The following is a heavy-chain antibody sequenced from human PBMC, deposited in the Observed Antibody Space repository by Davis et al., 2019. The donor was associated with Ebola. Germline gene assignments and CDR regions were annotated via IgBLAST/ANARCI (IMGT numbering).Heavy chain of an antibody. D-gene: IGHD1-26*01. V-gene: IGHV3-7*03. CDR2: IKQDGSEK. CDR1: GFTFSSYW. J-gene: IGHJ4*02. Sequence: GESLKISCAASGFTFSSYWMSWVRQAPGKGLEWVANIKQDGSEKYYVDSVKGRFTISRDNAKNSLYLQMNSLRPDDTAVYYCARVFVESLLVGSTTGHLHTPDYWGQGTLVTVSS. CDR3: ARVFVESLLVGSTTGHLHTPDY.